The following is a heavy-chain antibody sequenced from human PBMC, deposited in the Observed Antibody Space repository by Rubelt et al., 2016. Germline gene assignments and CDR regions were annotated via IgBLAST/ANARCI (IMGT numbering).Heavy chain of an antibody. CDR1: FTFSSYA. Sequence: FTFSSYAMSWVRQAPGKGLEWVSAISGSGGSTYYADSVKGRFTISRDNSKNTLYLQMNSLRAEDTAVYYCGRGYGSGYYYYALDVWGQGTTVTVSS. D-gene: IGHD3-10*01. V-gene: IGHV3-23*01. CDR2: ISGSGGST. J-gene: IGHJ6*02. CDR3: GRGYGSGYYYYALDV.